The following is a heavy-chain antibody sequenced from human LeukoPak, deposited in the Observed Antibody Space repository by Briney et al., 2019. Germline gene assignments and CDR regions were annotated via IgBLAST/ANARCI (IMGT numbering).Heavy chain of an antibody. CDR1: GFTFNIYA. V-gene: IGHV3-64D*06. Sequence: PGGSLRLSCSASGFTFNIYAMHWVRKAPGKGLEYVSAISTDGGGTYYADSVKGRFTISRDNSKNTLYLQMSSLRTEDTAVYYCVKYHKSCYSVWGQGTLVAVSS. CDR2: ISTDGGGT. J-gene: IGHJ4*02. CDR3: VKYHKSCYSV. D-gene: IGHD2-21*01.